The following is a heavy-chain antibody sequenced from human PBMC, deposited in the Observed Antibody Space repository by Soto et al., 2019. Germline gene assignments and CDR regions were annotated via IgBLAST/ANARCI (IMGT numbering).Heavy chain of an antibody. V-gene: IGHV4-31*03. CDR1: GGSITSGGYY. Sequence: SETLSLTCTVSGGSITSGGYYWNWIRQHPGKGLEWIGYIFYTGTTRYNSALQSRVSISVDSTKNHFSLKLTSVTAADTAVYYCXRDTTLFGVPLQTGFDPWGPGTLVTVSS. D-gene: IGHD3-3*01. CDR2: IFYTGTT. J-gene: IGHJ5*02. CDR3: XRDTTLFGVPLQTGFDP.